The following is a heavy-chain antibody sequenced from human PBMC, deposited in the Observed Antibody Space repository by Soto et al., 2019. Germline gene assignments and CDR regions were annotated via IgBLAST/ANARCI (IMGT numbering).Heavy chain of an antibody. CDR1: GFTFSTSW. V-gene: IGHV3-74*01. D-gene: IGHD6-19*01. CDR3: ARDRGWCLFDY. J-gene: IGHJ4*02. Sequence: PGVSLRPAFGASGFTFSTSWLDWVRQAPGKGLVWVSRSNSDGSDTNYADSVKGRFTISRDNAKNTLYLQMNSLRAEDTAVYHCARDRGWCLFDYWGQGT. CDR2: SNSDGSDT.